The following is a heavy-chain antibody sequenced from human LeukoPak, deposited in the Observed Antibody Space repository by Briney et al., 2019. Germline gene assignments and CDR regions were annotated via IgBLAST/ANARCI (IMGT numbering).Heavy chain of an antibody. CDR1: GFTFSSYW. CDR3: ARHMNNGDYGIDY. Sequence: GGSLRLSCAASGFTFSSYWMTWVRQAPGKGLEWVANIKEDGSEKYYVDCVKGRFTISRDNAKNSLYLQMNSLRAEDTAVYYCARHMNNGDYGIDYWGQGTLVTVSS. CDR2: IKEDGSEK. V-gene: IGHV3-7*01. D-gene: IGHD4-17*01. J-gene: IGHJ4*02.